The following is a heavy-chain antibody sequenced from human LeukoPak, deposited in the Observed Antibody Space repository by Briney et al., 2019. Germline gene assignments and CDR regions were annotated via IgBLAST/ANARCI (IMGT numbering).Heavy chain of an antibody. CDR2: IFHSGAT. V-gene: IGHV4-38-2*02. Sequence: SETLSLTCTVSRYSISNGYYWGWIRQPPGKGLEWIGSIFHSGATFYNPSLKSQVTISVDTSKNQVSLRLRSVTAADTAVYYCARGDSGWYLGLGFDYWGQGTLVTVSS. D-gene: IGHD6-19*01. CDR3: ARGDSGWYLGLGFDY. CDR1: RYSISNGYY. J-gene: IGHJ4*02.